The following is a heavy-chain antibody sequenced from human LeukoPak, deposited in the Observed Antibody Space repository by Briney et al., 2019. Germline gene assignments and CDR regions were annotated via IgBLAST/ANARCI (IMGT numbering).Heavy chain of an antibody. J-gene: IGHJ6*03. Sequence: GGSLRLSCAASGFTVSRNYMSWVRQAPGKGLGWVSVIYSGSITYSADSVKGPFTISRDNSKTTLYLQINSQRAEDTPVYYGACVSTHLYDLSMDVWGKGTTVTVSS. CDR3: ACVSTHLYDLSMDV. V-gene: IGHV3-53*01. D-gene: IGHD2-2*01. CDR2: IYSGSIT. CDR1: GFTVSRNY.